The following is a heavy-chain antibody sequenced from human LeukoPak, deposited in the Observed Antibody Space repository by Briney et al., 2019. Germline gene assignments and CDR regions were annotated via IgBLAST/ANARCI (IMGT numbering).Heavy chain of an antibody. Sequence: PGRSLRLSCAASRFTFSGYGMHWVRQAPGKGLEWVAVIAYDGSNKYYADSVKGRFTITRDNSKNTLYLQMNSLRAEDTAVYYCAKSQTPVVPAAMSGMDVWGKGTTLTVSS. V-gene: IGHV3-30*18. D-gene: IGHD2-2*01. CDR1: RFTFSGYG. J-gene: IGHJ6*04. CDR2: IAYDGSNK. CDR3: AKSQTPVVPAAMSGMDV.